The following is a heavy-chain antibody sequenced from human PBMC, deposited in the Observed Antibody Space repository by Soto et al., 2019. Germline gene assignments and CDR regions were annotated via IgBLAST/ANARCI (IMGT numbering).Heavy chain of an antibody. V-gene: IGHV4-34*01. CDR1: GGSFSGYC. J-gene: IGHJ5*02. CDR2: INHSGST. D-gene: IGHD6-6*01. Sequence: SETLSLTCAVYGGSFSGYCWSWIRQPPGKGLEWIGEINHSGSTNYNPSLKSRVTISVDTSKNQFSLKLSSVTAADTAVYYCARALKSIAAPGWFDPWGQGTLVTVSS. CDR3: ARALKSIAAPGWFDP.